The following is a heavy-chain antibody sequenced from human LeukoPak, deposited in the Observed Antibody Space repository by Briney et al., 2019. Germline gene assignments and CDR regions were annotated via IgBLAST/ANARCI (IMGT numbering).Heavy chain of an antibody. CDR3: AKDQGWYSYGFYFDY. Sequence: PGGSLRLSCAASGFTFSDYYMSWIRQAPGKGLEWVAVISYDGSNKDYADSVKGRFTISRDNSKNTLYLQMNSLRVEDTAVYYCAKDQGWYSYGFYFDYWGQGTLVTVSS. J-gene: IGHJ4*02. CDR2: ISYDGSNK. CDR1: GFTFSDYY. V-gene: IGHV3-30*18. D-gene: IGHD5-18*01.